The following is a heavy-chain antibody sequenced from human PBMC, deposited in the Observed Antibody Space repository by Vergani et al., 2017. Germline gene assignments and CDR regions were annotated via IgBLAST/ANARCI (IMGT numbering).Heavy chain of an antibody. CDR3: ARHGDIVVVPAASFDY. CDR2: IYYSRST. D-gene: IGHD2-2*01. CDR1: GGSFSGYY. J-gene: IGHJ4*02. V-gene: IGHV4-34*01. Sequence: QVQLQQWGAGLLKPSETLSLTCAVYGGSFSGYYWGWIRQPPGKGLEWIGSIYYSRSTYYNPSLKSRVTISVDTSKNQFSLKLSSVTAADTAVYYCARHGDIVVVPAASFDYWGQGTLVTVSS.